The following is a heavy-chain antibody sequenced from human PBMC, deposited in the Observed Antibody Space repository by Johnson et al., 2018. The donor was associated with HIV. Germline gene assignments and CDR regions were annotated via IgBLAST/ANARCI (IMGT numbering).Heavy chain of an antibody. V-gene: IGHV3-30-3*01. CDR3: ASEVRGVLDI. Sequence: QVQLVESGGGVVQPGRSLRLSCAASGFTFSNYAIQWVRQAPGKGLEWVAVISSDGNNKHYADSVKGRFSISRDNSKNTLYLQMNSLRVEDTAVYYCASEVRGVLDIWGQGTMVTVS. D-gene: IGHD3-10*01. J-gene: IGHJ3*02. CDR1: GFTFSNYA. CDR2: ISSDGNNK.